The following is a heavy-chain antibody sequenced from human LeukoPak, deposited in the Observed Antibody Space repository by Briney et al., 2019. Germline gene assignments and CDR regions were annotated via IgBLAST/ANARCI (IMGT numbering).Heavy chain of an antibody. J-gene: IGHJ4*02. CDR2: IYYSGST. Sequence: PSETLSLTCTVSGGSISSXXXXXIRQTPGKGLXXXGDIYYSGSTNYNPSPKSRVTISVDTSKNQFSLKLSSVTAADTAVYYCARHTDIAPLSSLKYWGQGTLVTVSS. V-gene: IGHV4-59*08. CDR1: GGSISSXX. CDR3: ARHTDIAPLSSLKY. D-gene: IGHD6-13*01.